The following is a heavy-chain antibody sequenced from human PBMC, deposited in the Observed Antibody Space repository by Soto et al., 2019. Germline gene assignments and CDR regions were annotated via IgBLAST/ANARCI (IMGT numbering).Heavy chain of an antibody. J-gene: IGHJ6*02. CDR2: IYDNGIT. CDR3: TRDRGFGMDV. V-gene: IGHV4-31*03. Sequence: QVPLQESGPGLVKPSQTLSLTCNVSGGSISGGRYYWNWIRQHPGKGLEWIGNIYDNGITYYNPSLKSRVIVSEDTSKNQFSLRLSSVTAADTAVYYCTRDRGFGMDVWVQGTTVTVSS. CDR1: GGSISGGRYY.